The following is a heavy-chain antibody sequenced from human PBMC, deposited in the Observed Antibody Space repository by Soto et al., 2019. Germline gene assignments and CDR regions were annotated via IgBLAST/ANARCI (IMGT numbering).Heavy chain of an antibody. Sequence: GGSLRLSCAASGFTFSSDWMHWVRQAPGKGLVWVSGINTGGSETNYADSVKGRFTISRDNSKNTVYLQMNSLRAEDTAVYFCAKPYHYDRTGYYSDAFDIWGQGTMVTVSS. CDR3: AKPYHYDRTGYYSDAFDI. D-gene: IGHD3-22*01. CDR2: INTGGSET. CDR1: GFTFSSDW. V-gene: IGHV3-74*01. J-gene: IGHJ3*02.